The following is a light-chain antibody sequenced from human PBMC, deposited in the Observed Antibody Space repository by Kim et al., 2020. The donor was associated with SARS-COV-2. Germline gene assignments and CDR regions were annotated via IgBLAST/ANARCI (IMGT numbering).Light chain of an antibody. CDR2: GNS. CDR3: QSYVSSLSGVV. Sequence: RVHCSCMWRRSNNGAGYHVHWYQQLPGTAPTLLLYGNSNRPSGVPDRFSGSKSGTSASLAITGLQAEDEADYYCQSYVSSLSGVVFGGGAQLTVL. CDR1: RSNNGAGYH. V-gene: IGLV1-40*01. J-gene: IGLJ2*01.